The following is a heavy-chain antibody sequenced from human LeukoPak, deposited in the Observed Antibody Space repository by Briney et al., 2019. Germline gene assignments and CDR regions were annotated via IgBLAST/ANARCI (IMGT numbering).Heavy chain of an antibody. Sequence: PGGSLRLSCAASGFTFSSYGMHWVRQAPDKGLEWVAVISYDGSNKYYADSVKGRFTISRDNSKNTLYLQMNSLRAEDTAVYYCAKELTGYSLHQVFDYWGQGTLVTVSS. D-gene: IGHD3-9*01. CDR1: GFTFSSYG. CDR2: ISYDGSNK. V-gene: IGHV3-30*18. CDR3: AKELTGYSLHQVFDY. J-gene: IGHJ4*02.